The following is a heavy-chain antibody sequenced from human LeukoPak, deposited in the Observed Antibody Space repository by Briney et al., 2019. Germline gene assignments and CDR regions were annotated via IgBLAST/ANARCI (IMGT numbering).Heavy chain of an antibody. Sequence: HPSETLSLTCTVSGGSISSGSYYWSWIRQPAGKGLEWIGRIYTSGSTNYNPSLKSRVTISVDTSKNQFSLKLRSVTAADTAVYYCARGLEMAAENWFDPWGQGTLVTVSS. CDR1: GGSISSGSYY. CDR2: IYTSGST. J-gene: IGHJ5*02. D-gene: IGHD5-24*01. V-gene: IGHV4-61*02. CDR3: ARGLEMAAENWFDP.